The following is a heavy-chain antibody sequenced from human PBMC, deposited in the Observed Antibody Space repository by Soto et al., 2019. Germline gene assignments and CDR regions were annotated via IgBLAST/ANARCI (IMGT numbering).Heavy chain of an antibody. CDR2: ISAYNGNT. V-gene: IGHV1-18*01. CDR1: GYTFTSYG. D-gene: IGHD5-12*01. Sequence: ASVKVSCKASGYTFTSYGISGVRQAPRQGLEWMGWISAYNGNTNYAQKLQGRVTMTTDTSTSTAYMELRSLRSDDTAVYYCARVPYSGYDRPGTIDYWGQGTLVTVSS. J-gene: IGHJ4*02. CDR3: ARVPYSGYDRPGTIDY.